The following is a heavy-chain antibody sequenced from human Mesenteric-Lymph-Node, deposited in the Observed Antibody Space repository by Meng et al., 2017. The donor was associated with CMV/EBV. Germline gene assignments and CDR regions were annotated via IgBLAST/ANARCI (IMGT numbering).Heavy chain of an antibody. Sequence: ASVKVSCKASGYTFVDYYIHWVRQAPGQGLEWMGWINPNSGGTNFPQKFQGRVTLTRDTSISAAYMELSRLRFDDTALYYCVRLGYDSSGYRDYWGQGTLVTVSS. CDR1: GYTFVDYY. V-gene: IGHV1-2*02. D-gene: IGHD3-22*01. J-gene: IGHJ4*02. CDR3: VRLGYDSSGYRDY. CDR2: INPNSGGT.